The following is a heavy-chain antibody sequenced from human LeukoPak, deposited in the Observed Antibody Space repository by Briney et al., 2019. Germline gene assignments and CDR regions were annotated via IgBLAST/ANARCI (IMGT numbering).Heavy chain of an antibody. J-gene: IGHJ6*02. D-gene: IGHD3-10*01. CDR1: GFTVSSNY. CDR3: ARDRSSGSYYKTYGMDV. Sequence: PGGSLRLSCAASGFTVSSNYMSWVRQAPGKGLEWVSVIYSGGSTYYADSVKGRFTISRDNSKNTLYLQMNSLRAEDTAVYYCARDRSSGSYYKTYGMDVWGQGTTVTVSS. CDR2: IYSGGST. V-gene: IGHV3-53*01.